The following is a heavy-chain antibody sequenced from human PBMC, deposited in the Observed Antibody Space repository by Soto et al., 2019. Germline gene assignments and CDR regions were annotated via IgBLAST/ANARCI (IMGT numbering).Heavy chain of an antibody. J-gene: IGHJ5*02. CDR2: IYYSGST. CDR1: GGSISSSSYY. D-gene: IGHD2-2*01. V-gene: IGHV4-39*01. Sequence: LQLQESGPGLVKPSETLSLTCTVSGGSISSSSYYWGWIRQPQGKGLEWIGSIYYSGSTYYNPSLKSRVTISVDTSKNQFSLKLSSVTAADTAVYYCARRAYQLPQTFYPWGQGTLVTVSS. CDR3: ARRAYQLPQTFYP.